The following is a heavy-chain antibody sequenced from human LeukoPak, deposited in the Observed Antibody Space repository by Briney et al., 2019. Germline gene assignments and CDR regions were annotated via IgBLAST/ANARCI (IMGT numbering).Heavy chain of an antibody. Sequence: GGSLRLSCAASGFTFSSYGMHWVRQAPGKGLEWVAVISYDGSNKYYADSVKGRFTISRDNSKNTLYLQMNSLRAEDTAVYYCARSRAVVRPYGMDVWGQGTTVTVSS. J-gene: IGHJ6*02. CDR1: GFTFSSYG. CDR3: ARSRAVVRPYGMDV. CDR2: ISYDGSNK. D-gene: IGHD2-15*01. V-gene: IGHV3-30*03.